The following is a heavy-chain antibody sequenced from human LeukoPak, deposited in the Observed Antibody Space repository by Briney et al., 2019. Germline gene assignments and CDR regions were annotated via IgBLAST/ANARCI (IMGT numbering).Heavy chain of an antibody. CDR3: ARLGGSYINAFDI. Sequence: PSETLSLTCTVSGGSISSSSYYWGWIRQPPGKGLEWIGSIYHSGSTYYNPPLKSRVTISVDTSKNQFSLKLSSVTAADTAVYYCARLGGSYINAFDIWGQGTMVTVSS. V-gene: IGHV4-39*07. J-gene: IGHJ3*02. CDR1: GGSISSSSYY. CDR2: IYHSGST. D-gene: IGHD1-26*01.